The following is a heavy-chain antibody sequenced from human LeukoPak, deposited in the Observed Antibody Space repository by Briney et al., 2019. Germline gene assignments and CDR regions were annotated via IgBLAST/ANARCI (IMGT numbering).Heavy chain of an antibody. V-gene: IGHV3-11*04. J-gene: IGHJ4*02. CDR3: ARDTRIYISFAGSLDY. CDR2: ISSSGSTI. CDR1: GFTFSDYY. D-gene: IGHD6-6*01. Sequence: GGSLRLSCAASGFTFSDYYMSWIRQAPGKGLEWVSYISSSGSTIYYADSVKGRFTISRDNSKNTLYLQMNSLRAEDTAVYYCARDTRIYISFAGSLDYWGQGTLVTVSS.